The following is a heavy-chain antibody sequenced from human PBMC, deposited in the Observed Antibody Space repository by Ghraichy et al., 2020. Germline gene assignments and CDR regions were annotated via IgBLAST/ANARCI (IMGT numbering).Heavy chain of an antibody. J-gene: IGHJ6*02. Sequence: GGSLRLSCAAPGFTFSSYWMSWVRQAPGKGLEWVANINQDGSEKYYVDSVKGRFTISRDNAKNSLYLQMNSLRAEDTAVYYCFLTQIGNYDFWSDSNGYGMDVWGQGATVTVSS. CDR1: GFTFSSYW. CDR2: INQDGSEK. CDR3: FLTQIGNYDFWSDSNGYGMDV. D-gene: IGHD3-3*01. V-gene: IGHV3-7*01.